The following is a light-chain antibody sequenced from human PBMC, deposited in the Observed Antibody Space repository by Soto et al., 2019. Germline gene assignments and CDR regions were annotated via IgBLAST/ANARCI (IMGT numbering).Light chain of an antibody. V-gene: IGKV1-39*01. CDR3: QQSYSTPRT. CDR2: AAS. CDR1: QSISSH. Sequence: DTQRTHSPSSLSASVGDRFSITCRASQSISSHLNWYQQKPGKAPKLLIYAASSLQSGVPSRFSGSGSGTDFTLTISSLQPEDFATYYCQQSYSTPRTFGQGTKVDIK. J-gene: IGKJ1*01.